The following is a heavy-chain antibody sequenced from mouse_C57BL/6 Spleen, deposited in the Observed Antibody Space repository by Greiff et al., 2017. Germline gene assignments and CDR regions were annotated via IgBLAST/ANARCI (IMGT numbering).Heavy chain of an antibody. CDR2: IHPNSGST. J-gene: IGHJ2*01. Sequence: QVQLQQPGAELVKPGASVKLSCKASGYTFTSYWMHWVKQRPGQGLEWIGMIHPNSGSTNYNEKFKSKATLTVDKSYSTAYMQLSSLTSEDSAVYYCATRSTMITTLFDYWGQGTTLTVSS. CDR1: GYTFTSYW. D-gene: IGHD2-4*01. CDR3: ATRSTMITTLFDY. V-gene: IGHV1-64*01.